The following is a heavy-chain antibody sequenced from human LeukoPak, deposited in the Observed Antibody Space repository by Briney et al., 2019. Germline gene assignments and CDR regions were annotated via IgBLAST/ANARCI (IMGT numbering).Heavy chain of an antibody. Sequence: ASVKVSCKASGGTFSSYAISWVRQAPGQGLEWMGGIIPIFGTANYAQKFQGRVTITADESTSTAYMELSSLRSEDTAVYYCARVDTVTVPLAYDYWGQGTLVTVSS. CDR3: ARVDTVTVPLAYDY. V-gene: IGHV1-69*01. J-gene: IGHJ4*02. D-gene: IGHD4-17*01. CDR1: GGTFSSYA. CDR2: IIPIFGTA.